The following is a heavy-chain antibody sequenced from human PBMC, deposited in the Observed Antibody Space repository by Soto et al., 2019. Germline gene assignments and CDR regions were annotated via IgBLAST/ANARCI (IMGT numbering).Heavy chain of an antibody. CDR1: GYIFSDHY. V-gene: IGHV3-74*01. CDR2: INSDASST. CDR3: ARDWGISL. D-gene: IGHD3-16*01. J-gene: IGHJ4*02. Sequence: GGSLRLSCAASGYIFSDHYIDWVRQAPGKGLVWVSRINSDASSTSYADSVKGRFTISRDNAKNTLYLQMSSLSAEDTAVYYCARDWGISLRGQGPLVTVSS.